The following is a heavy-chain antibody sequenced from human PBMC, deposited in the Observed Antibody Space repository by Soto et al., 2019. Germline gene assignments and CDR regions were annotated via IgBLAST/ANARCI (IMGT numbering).Heavy chain of an antibody. Sequence: QVQLVESGGGVVQPGRSLRLSCAASGFTFSSYGMHWVRQAPGKGLEWVAVISYDGSNKYYADSVKGRFTISRDNSKNTLYLQMNSLRAEDTAVYYCAKDPLAKWLRFDSYFDYWGQGTLVTVSS. CDR3: AKDPLAKWLRFDSYFDY. J-gene: IGHJ4*02. D-gene: IGHD5-12*01. CDR1: GFTFSSYG. CDR2: ISYDGSNK. V-gene: IGHV3-30*18.